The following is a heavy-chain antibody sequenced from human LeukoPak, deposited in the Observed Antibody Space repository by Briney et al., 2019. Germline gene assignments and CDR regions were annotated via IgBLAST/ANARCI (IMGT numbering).Heavy chain of an antibody. CDR1: GFTFSDYD. Sequence: PGGSLRLSCSASGFTFSDYDMNWVRQAPGKGLEWVSSISYFSTHVYYGDSVKGRFSISRDNAKNSLYLQMNSLGAEDTAVYYCARAASGTTGPYYYYYYMDVWGKGTSVTVSS. CDR2: ISYFSTHV. V-gene: IGHV3-21*01. D-gene: IGHD1-1*01. CDR3: ARAASGTTGPYYYYYYMDV. J-gene: IGHJ6*03.